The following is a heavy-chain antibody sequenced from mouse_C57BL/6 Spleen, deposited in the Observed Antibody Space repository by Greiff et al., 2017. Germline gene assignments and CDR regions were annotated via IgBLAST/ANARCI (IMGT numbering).Heavy chain of an antibody. D-gene: IGHD1-1*01. CDR3: ATDYYGSSFDY. CDR1: GYTFTSYW. Sequence: QVQLQQPGAELVKPGASVKLSCKASGYTFTSYWMHWVKQRPGQGLEWIGMIHPNSGSTNYNEKFKSKATLTVDKSSSTAYMQLSSLTSEDSAVYCCATDYYGSSFDYWGQGTTLTVSS. CDR2: IHPNSGST. V-gene: IGHV1-64*01. J-gene: IGHJ2*01.